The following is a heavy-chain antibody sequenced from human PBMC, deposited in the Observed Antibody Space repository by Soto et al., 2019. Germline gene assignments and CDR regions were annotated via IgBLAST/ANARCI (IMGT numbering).Heavy chain of an antibody. CDR3: AASNALDSSGWFWWFDP. CDR1: GGTFSSYT. V-gene: IGHV1-69*08. D-gene: IGHD6-19*01. Sequence: GASVKVSCKASGGTFSSYTISWVRQAPGQGLEWMGRIIPILGTANYAQKFQGRVTITADESTSTAYMELSSLRSEDTAVYYCAASNALDSSGWFWWFDPWGQGTLVTVSS. CDR2: IIPILGTA. J-gene: IGHJ5*02.